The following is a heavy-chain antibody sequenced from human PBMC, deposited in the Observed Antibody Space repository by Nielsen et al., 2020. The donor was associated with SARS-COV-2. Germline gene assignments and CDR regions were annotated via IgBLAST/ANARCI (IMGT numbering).Heavy chain of an antibody. CDR3: ARDFYGSGSFPDY. D-gene: IGHD3-10*01. CDR1: GFSFGSHW. CDR2: ILSDGSTI. V-gene: IGHV3-74*01. Sequence: GESLKISCAGSGFSFGSHWMSWVRQAPGKGLVWVSHILSDGSTINYADSVRGRFTISRDNAKNTLYLQMNSLRAEDTAVYYCARDFYGSGSFPDYWGQGTLVTVSS. J-gene: IGHJ4*02.